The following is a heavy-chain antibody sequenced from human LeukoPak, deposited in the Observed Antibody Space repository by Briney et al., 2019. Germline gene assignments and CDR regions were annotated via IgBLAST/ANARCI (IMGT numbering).Heavy chain of an antibody. CDR1: GDSINMIVNY. J-gene: IGHJ4*02. CDR2: IYKGRST. CDR3: ARVVAPAAIVY. D-gene: IGHD2-15*01. Sequence: PSETLSLTCSVSGDSINMIVNYWSWIRHSPGRGPEWIGYIYKGRSTSYTPSLKNRVTISVDTSKKQFSLILESVTAADTAVYYCARVVAPAAIVYWGQGIPVTVSS. V-gene: IGHV4-31*03.